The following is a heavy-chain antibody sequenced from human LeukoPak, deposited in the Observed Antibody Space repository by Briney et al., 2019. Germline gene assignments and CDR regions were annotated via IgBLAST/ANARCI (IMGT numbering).Heavy chain of an antibody. CDR3: ARDRQRGVIQYYFDY. V-gene: IGHV1-46*01. J-gene: IGHJ4*02. Sequence: ASVRVSCKASGYTFTSYYMHRVRQAPGQGLEWMGIINPSGGSTSYAQKFQGRVTMTRDTSTSTVYMELSSLRSEDTAVYYCARDRQRGVIQYYFDYWGQGTLVTVSS. CDR1: GYTFTSYY. CDR2: INPSGGST. D-gene: IGHD5-18*01.